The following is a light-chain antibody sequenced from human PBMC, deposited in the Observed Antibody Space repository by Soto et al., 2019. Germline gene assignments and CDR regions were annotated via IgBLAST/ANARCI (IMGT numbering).Light chain of an antibody. V-gene: IGLV2-14*03. Sequence: HSALTQPASVSGSPGQSITISCTGSSSDVGGFNFVSWYQQHPGKAHKLLIYDVSSRPSGVSNRFSASKSGSTASLTISGLKAEDEADYFCSSWPGFDTQVFGSGTKLTVL. CDR3: SSWPGFDTQV. CDR2: DVS. J-gene: IGLJ1*01. CDR1: SSDVGGFNF.